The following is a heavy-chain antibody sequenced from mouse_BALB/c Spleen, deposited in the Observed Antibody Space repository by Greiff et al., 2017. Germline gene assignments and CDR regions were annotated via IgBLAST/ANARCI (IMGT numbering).Heavy chain of an antibody. D-gene: IGHD1-1*01. Sequence: EVKLQESGPGLVKPSQSLSLTCTVTGYSITSDYAWNWIRQFPGNKLEWMGYISYSGSTSYNPSLKSRISITRDTSKNQFFLQLNSVTTEDTATFYCARVLRGFDVWGAGTTVTVSS. V-gene: IGHV3-2*02. CDR1: GYSITSDYA. CDR2: ISYSGST. CDR3: ARVLRGFDV. J-gene: IGHJ1*01.